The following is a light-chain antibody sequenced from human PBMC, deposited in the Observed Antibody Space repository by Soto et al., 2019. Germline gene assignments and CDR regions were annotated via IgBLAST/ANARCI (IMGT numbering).Light chain of an antibody. Sequence: DIQMTQSPSSLSASVGDRVTITCRASQSISNYLNWYQQKPGKAPKLLIYGASSLQSGVPSRFSGSGSGTDFTLTISSLQPEDFATYYCQQSYSIPLFTFGPGTKVDIK. CDR1: QSISNY. V-gene: IGKV1-39*01. J-gene: IGKJ3*01. CDR3: QQSYSIPLFT. CDR2: GAS.